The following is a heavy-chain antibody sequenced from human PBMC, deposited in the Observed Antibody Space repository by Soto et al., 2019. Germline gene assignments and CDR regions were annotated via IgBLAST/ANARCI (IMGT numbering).Heavy chain of an antibody. CDR1: GFTFSSYA. J-gene: IGHJ4*02. CDR2: ISGSGGST. V-gene: IGHV3-23*01. CDR3: AKVLLIGYTQDY. Sequence: EVQLLESGGGLVQPGGSLRLSCAASGFTFSSYAMSWVRQAPGKGLEWVSAISGSGGSTYYADSVKGRFTISRDNSKNTLYLQMISLRAEDTAVYYCAKVLLIGYTQDYWGQGTLVTVSS. D-gene: IGHD1-1*01.